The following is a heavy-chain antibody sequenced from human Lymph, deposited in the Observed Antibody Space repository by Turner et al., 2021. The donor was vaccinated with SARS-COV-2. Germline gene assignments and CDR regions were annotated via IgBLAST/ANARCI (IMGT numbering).Heavy chain of an antibody. J-gene: IGHJ4*02. V-gene: IGHV1-2*02. D-gene: IGHD3-10*01. CDR1: GSTLTGYY. CDR2: IHPNSGGT. Sequence: QVQLVQSGAEVKHPGASVKVSCKASGSTLTGYYMHWVRQAPGQGLEWMGWIHPNSGGTNYAQKFQGRVTMTRETSISTAYMELSRLRSDDTAMDYCARSRDLQSMVRGVDPFDYWGQGTLVTVSS. CDR3: ARSRDLQSMVRGVDPFDY.